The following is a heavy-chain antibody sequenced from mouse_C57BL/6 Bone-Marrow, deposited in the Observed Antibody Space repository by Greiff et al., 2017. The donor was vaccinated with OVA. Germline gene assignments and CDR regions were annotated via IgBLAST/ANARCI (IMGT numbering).Heavy chain of an antibody. V-gene: IGHV5-4*03. J-gene: IGHJ2*01. CDR1: GFTFSSYA. D-gene: IGHD1-1*01. CDR2: ISDGGSYT. CDR3: ARVDYGSSPWYFDY. Sequence: EVKLMESGGGLVKPGGSLKLSCAASGFTFSSYAMSWVRRTPEKRLEWVATISDGGSYTYYPDNVKGRFTISRDNAKNNLYLQMSHLKSEDTAMYYCARVDYGSSPWYFDYWGQGTTLTVSS.